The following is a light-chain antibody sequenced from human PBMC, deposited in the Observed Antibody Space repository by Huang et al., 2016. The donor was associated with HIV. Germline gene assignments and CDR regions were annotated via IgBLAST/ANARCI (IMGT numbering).Light chain of an antibody. CDR2: AAS. J-gene: IGKJ5*01. V-gene: IGKV1-9*01. Sequence: IQLDQSPSSLSASVGDRVIITCRASLDISNSLAWYQQKRGKAPRSLMFAASTLQSGVSSRFSGSASGTYFTLTINSLQPEDFATYYCQQIHDYPVTCGQGTRLDI. CDR1: LDISNS. CDR3: QQIHDYPVT.